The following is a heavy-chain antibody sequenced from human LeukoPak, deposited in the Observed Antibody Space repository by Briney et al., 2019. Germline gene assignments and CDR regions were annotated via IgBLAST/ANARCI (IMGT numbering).Heavy chain of an antibody. CDR1: GFTFSDYW. D-gene: IGHD3-10*01. V-gene: IGHV3-7*01. Sequence: GGSLRLSCAASGFTFSDYWMSWVRQAPGKGLEWVANIKQDGTQKYYVDSMKGRLTISRDNAKNSLYLQMNSLRAEDTAVYYCARDPGITMVRGVIIRGTFDYWGQGTLVTVSS. CDR2: IKQDGTQK. CDR3: ARDPGITMVRGVIIRGTFDY. J-gene: IGHJ4*02.